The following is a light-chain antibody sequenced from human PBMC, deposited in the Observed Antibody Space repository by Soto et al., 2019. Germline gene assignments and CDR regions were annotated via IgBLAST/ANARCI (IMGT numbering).Light chain of an antibody. CDR1: QSIATW. V-gene: IGKV1-5*03. J-gene: IGKJ1*01. Sequence: DIPMTQSPSTLSASVGDRVTITCRASQSIATWLAWYQQKPGKAPKLLISRASSLESGVPSRFSGSGSGTEFTLTINGLQPDDFATYYCLRYITYSRTFGQGTKVEI. CDR3: LRYITYSRT. CDR2: RAS.